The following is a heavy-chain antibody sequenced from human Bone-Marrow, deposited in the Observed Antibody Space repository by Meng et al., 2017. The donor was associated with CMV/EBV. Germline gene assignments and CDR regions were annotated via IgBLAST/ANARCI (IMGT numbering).Heavy chain of an antibody. D-gene: IGHD6-6*01. CDR3: ARKTWSSSTIAEDYYFDY. V-gene: IGHV1-18*01. J-gene: IGHJ4*02. CDR1: GYTFTSYG. Sequence: ASVKVSCKASGYTFTSYGISWVRQAPGQGLEWMGWISAYNGNTNYAQKLQGRVTMTTDTSTSTAYMELRSLRSDDTAVYYCARKTWSSSTIAEDYYFDYGGQGTLVTVSS. CDR2: ISAYNGNT.